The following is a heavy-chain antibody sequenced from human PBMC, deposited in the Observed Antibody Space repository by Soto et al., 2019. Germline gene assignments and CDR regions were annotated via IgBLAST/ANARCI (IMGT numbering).Heavy chain of an antibody. CDR3: AREQLQVVIPDY. V-gene: IGHV3-7*01. Sequence: EVQLVESGGGLVQPGGSLRLSCAASGFTFSSYWMNWVRQAPGKGLEWAANIKQDGSEKYYVDSVKGRFTISRDNTKNSLYLQMNSLRAEDTAVYYCAREQLQVVIPDYWGQGTLVTVSS. CDR2: IKQDGSEK. J-gene: IGHJ4*02. D-gene: IGHD6-13*01. CDR1: GFTFSSYW.